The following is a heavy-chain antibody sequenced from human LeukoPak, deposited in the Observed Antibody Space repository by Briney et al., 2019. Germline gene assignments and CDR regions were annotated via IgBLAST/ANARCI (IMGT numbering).Heavy chain of an antibody. J-gene: IGHJ4*02. CDR1: GFTFSSYA. D-gene: IGHD1-26*01. CDR3: ARDSSGSYLDY. Sequence: TGGSLRLSCAASGFTFSSYAMHWVRQAPGKGLEWVAVISYDGSNKYYADSVKGRFTISRDNSKNTLYPQMNSLRAEDTAVYYCARDSSGSYLDYWGQGTLVTVSS. V-gene: IGHV3-30-3*01. CDR2: ISYDGSNK.